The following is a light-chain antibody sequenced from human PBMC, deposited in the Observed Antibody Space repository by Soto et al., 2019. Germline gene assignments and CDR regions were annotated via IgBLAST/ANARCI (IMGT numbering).Light chain of an antibody. V-gene: IGLV2-14*01. J-gene: IGLJ3*02. CDR2: EVR. CDR3: SAYTARSTLV. Sequence: QSALTQPASVSGSAVQSITISCSGTMRDVGAYNLVSWYQQHPGTAPKLNTYEVRNRPSGITSRFSGSRSGNTASMTISGLQSEDEGDYYCSAYTARSTLVFGGGTKVTV. CDR1: MRDVGAYNL.